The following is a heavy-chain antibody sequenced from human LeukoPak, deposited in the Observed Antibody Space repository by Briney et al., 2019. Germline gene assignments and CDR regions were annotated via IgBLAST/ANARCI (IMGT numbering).Heavy chain of an antibody. J-gene: IGHJ5*02. CDR2: IYPGDSDT. D-gene: IGHD3-10*01. CDR3: ARITMVRGVTNWFDP. CDR1: AYITTSYW. Sequence: GESLKISCNASAYITTSYWIGRWRHMPGKGREWMGIIYPGDSDTRYSPSFQGQVTISADKSISTAYLQWSSLKASDTAMYYCARITMVRGVTNWFDPWGQGTLVTVSS. V-gene: IGHV5-51*01.